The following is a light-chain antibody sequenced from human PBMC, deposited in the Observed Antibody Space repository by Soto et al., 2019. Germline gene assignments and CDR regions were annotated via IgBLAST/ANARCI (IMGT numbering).Light chain of an antibody. CDR3: LQDDNYPHT. CDR2: AAS. CDR1: QGIRND. J-gene: IGKJ2*01. Sequence: ALQMTQSPSSLSASVGDRVTITCRASQGIRNDLGWYQQKPGKAPKLLIYAASSLQSGVPSRFSGSGSGTDFTLTIGSRQPEDFAPYYCLQDDNYPHTFGQGTKLEIK. V-gene: IGKV1-6*01.